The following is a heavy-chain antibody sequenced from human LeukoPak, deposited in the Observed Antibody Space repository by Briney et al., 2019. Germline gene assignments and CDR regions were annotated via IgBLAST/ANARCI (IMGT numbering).Heavy chain of an antibody. D-gene: IGHD1-26*01. CDR3: ARPPGELLGAFDI. Sequence: GESLKISCKGSGYSFTNYWIAWVRQMPGKGLEWMGIIYPGDSDIRNSPSFQGQVTMSADKSISTAYLQWSSLKASDTAMYYCARPPGELLGAFDIWGQGTMVTVSS. CDR1: GYSFTNYW. V-gene: IGHV5-51*01. CDR2: IYPGDSDI. J-gene: IGHJ3*02.